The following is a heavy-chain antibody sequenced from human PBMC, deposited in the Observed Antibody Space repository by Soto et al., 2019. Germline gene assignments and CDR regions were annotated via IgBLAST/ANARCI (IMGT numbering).Heavy chain of an antibody. V-gene: IGHV3-23*01. CDR3: ATALTAGRHPTVVPIGN. D-gene: IGHD1-26*01. J-gene: IGHJ4*02. Sequence: EVQLSESGGGLAQPGGSLRLSCEVSGLTFSRYAMSWVRQAPGKGLEWVSSVGFSGSSTHYADSVKGRFTVSRDNSKNILYLQLSRLTADDTAVYYSATALTAGRHPTVVPIGNWGQGIPVTVSS. CDR1: GLTFSRYA. CDR2: VGFSGSST.